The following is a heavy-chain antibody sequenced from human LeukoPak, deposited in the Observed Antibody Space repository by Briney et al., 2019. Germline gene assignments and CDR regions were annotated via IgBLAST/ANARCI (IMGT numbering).Heavy chain of an antibody. CDR2: IIPILGIA. Sequence: SVKVSCKASGGTFSSYAISWVRQAPGQGLEWMGRIIPILGIANYAQKFQGRITITADKSTSTAYMELSSLRSEDTAVYYCATDPPYSSGQAPYWGQGTLVTVSS. D-gene: IGHD6-19*01. J-gene: IGHJ4*02. CDR1: GGTFSSYA. V-gene: IGHV1-69*04. CDR3: ATDPPYSSGQAPY.